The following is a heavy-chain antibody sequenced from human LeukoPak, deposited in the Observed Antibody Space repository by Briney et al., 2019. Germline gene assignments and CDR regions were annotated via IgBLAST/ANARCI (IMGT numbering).Heavy chain of an antibody. CDR2: INHSGST. CDR3: ARHDGGYSYGSLDY. CDR1: GGSFSRYY. J-gene: IGHJ4*02. D-gene: IGHD5-18*01. Sequence: SETLSLTCAVYGGSFSRYYWSWIRQPPGKGLEWIGEINHSGSTIYNPSLKSRVTIPVDTSKNQFSLKLSSVTAADTAVYYCARHDGGYSYGSLDYWGQGTLVTVSS. V-gene: IGHV4-34*01.